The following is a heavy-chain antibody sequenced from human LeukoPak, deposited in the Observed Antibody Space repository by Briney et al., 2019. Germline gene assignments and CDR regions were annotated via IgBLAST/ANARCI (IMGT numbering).Heavy chain of an antibody. CDR1: GYTFTSYA. Sequence: RASVKVSCKASGYTFTSYAMHWVRQAPGQRLEWMGWINAGNGNTKYSQKFQGRVTITRDTSASTAYMELSSLRSEDTAVYYCARLAIVVVPAATDYYGMDVWGQGTTVTVSS. D-gene: IGHD2-2*03. CDR3: ARLAIVVVPAATDYYGMDV. V-gene: IGHV1-3*01. CDR2: INAGNGNT. J-gene: IGHJ6*02.